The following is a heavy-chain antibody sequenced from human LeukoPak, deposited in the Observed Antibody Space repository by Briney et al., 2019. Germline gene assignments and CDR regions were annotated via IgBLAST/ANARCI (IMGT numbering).Heavy chain of an antibody. CDR3: ARARYSGYVYFDY. V-gene: IGHV3-11*01. CDR1: GFTFSDYY. D-gene: IGHD5-12*01. Sequence: NPGGSLRLSGAASGFTFSDYYMSWIRQAPGKGLEWVSYISSSGSTIYYADSVKGRFTISRDNAKNSLYLQMNSLRAEDTAVYYCARARYSGYVYFDYWGQGTLVTVSS. CDR2: ISSSGSTI. J-gene: IGHJ4*02.